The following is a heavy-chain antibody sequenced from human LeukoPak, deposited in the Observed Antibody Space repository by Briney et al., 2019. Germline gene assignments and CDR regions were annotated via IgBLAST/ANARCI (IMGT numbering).Heavy chain of an antibody. D-gene: IGHD3-9*01. J-gene: IGHJ2*01. V-gene: IGHV4-59*01. CDR2: IYYTGST. Sequence: SETLSLTCTVTGGSISSYYWSWIRQPPGKRLEWIGYIYYTGSTNYNPSLKSRVTISVDTSKNQFSLKLSSVTAADTAVSYCAREPHYDLLTGYALGYLDLWGRGTLLTVSS. CDR3: AREPHYDLLTGYALGYLDL. CDR1: GGSISSYY.